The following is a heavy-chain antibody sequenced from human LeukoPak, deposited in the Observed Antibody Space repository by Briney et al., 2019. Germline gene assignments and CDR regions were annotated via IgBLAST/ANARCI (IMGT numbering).Heavy chain of an antibody. CDR1: GRSFSGYY. J-gene: IGHJ6*03. V-gene: IGHV4-59*01. D-gene: IGHD3-22*01. CDR3: ARGRFDYYDTSGYYRPREYYYYYYYMDV. CDR2: IYYSGST. Sequence: SETLSLTCAVYGRSFSGYYWTWIRQTPGKGLEWIGYIYYSGSTNYNPSLKSRVTISIDTSKNQFSLKLSSVTAADTAVYYCARGRFDYYDTSGYYRPREYYYYYYYMDVWGKGTTVTISS.